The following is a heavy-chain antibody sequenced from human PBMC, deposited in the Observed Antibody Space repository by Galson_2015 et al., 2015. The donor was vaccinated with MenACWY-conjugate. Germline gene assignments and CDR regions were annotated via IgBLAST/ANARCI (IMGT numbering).Heavy chain of an antibody. CDR2: ISGYNGKT. Sequence: SVKVSCKASGYTFTTYGISWMRQAPGQGLEWMGWISGYNGKTDYAQKFQGRVTVTTDTSTRTAYMELRSLRSDDTALYYCARTTLDCSGGVCCKYWGQGTQVTVSS. CDR1: GYTFTTYG. J-gene: IGHJ4*02. CDR3: ARTTLDCSGGVCCKY. V-gene: IGHV1-18*01. D-gene: IGHD2-8*02.